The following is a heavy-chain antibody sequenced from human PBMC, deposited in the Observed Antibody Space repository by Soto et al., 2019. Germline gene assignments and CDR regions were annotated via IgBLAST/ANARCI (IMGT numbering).Heavy chain of an antibody. Sequence: GGSLRLSCAASGFTFSSYGLHWVRQAPGKGLEWVAVISYDGSNKYYADSVKGRFTISRDNSKNTLYLQMNSLRAEDTAVYYCAKDWTGAVAGTAYFDYWGQGTLVTVSS. CDR3: AKDWTGAVAGTAYFDY. CDR2: ISYDGSNK. V-gene: IGHV3-30*18. J-gene: IGHJ4*02. CDR1: GFTFSSYG. D-gene: IGHD6-19*01.